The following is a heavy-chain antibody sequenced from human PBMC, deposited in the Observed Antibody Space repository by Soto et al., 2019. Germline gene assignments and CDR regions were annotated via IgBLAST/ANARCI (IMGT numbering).Heavy chain of an antibody. CDR2: IIPLFGTT. Sequence: QVQVVQSGVEVRRPGSSVKVSCTASGDTFKNCVISWVRQAPGQGLEWMGGIIPLFGTTDFAQRFQGRLTITTDESTTTAYMDLSMLRSEDTATYYCAAELGFGKLSVVWGQGTTVIVSS. CDR3: AAELGFGKLSVV. V-gene: IGHV1-69*01. CDR1: GDTFKNCV. D-gene: IGHD3-10*01. J-gene: IGHJ6*02.